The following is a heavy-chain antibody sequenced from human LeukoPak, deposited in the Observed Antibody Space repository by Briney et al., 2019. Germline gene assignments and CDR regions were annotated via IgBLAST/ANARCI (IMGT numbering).Heavy chain of an antibody. D-gene: IGHD3-22*01. CDR2: INTNTGNP. CDR3: ARDGPPWYYYDSSGYLRI. V-gene: IGHV7-4-1*02. CDR1: GYTFTSYS. J-gene: IGHJ3*02. Sequence: ASVKVSCKASGYTFTSYSMNWVRQAPGQGLEWMGWINTNTGNPTYAQGFTGRFVFSLDTSVSTAYLQHSSLKAEDTAVYYCARDGPPWYYYDSSGYLRIWGQGTMVTVSS.